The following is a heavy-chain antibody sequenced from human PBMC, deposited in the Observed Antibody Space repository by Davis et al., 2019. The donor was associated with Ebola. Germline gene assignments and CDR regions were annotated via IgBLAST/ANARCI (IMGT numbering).Heavy chain of an antibody. Sequence: GESLKISCAASGFTISDYGMSWVRQAPGKGLEWVSRFSSSGTSITYADSVKGRFTISRDNAKNSLYLQMNSLRAEDTAIYYCARGSCSESTCSGYYFDYWGRGTLVTVSS. D-gene: IGHD5-18*01. J-gene: IGHJ4*02. CDR3: ARGSCSESTCSGYYFDY. CDR1: GFTISDYG. V-gene: IGHV3-48*03. CDR2: FSSSGTSI.